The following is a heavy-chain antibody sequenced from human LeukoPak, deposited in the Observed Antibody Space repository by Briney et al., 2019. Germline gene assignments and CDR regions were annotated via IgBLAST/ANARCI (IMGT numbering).Heavy chain of an antibody. V-gene: IGHV1-2*06. CDR2: INPNSGGT. CDR1: GYTFTGYY. D-gene: IGHD4-17*01. J-gene: IGHJ6*02. CDR3: ASYGDYGLTYYGMDV. Sequence: ASVKVSCKASGYTFTGYYMHWVRQAPGQGLEWMGRINPNSGGTNYAQKFQGRVTMTGDTSISTAYMELSSLRSEDTAVYYCASYGDYGLTYYGMDVWGQGTTVTVSS.